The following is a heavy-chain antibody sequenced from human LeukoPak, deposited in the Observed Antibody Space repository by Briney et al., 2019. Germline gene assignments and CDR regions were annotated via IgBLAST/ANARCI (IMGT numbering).Heavy chain of an antibody. J-gene: IGHJ4*02. CDR2: MNPNSGNT. Sequence: ASVKVSCKASGYTFTSYDINWVRQAPGQGLEWMGWMNPNSGNTGYAQKFQGRVTMTRNTSISTAYMELSSLRSEDTAVYYCARGVRVPAAIGYWGQGTLVTVSS. D-gene: IGHD2-2*01. CDR1: GYTFTSYD. V-gene: IGHV1-8*01. CDR3: ARGVRVPAAIGY.